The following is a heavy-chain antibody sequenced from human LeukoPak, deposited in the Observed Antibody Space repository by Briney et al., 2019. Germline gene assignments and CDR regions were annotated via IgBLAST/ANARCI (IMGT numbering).Heavy chain of an antibody. J-gene: IGHJ4*02. V-gene: IGHV1-2*02. CDR3: ARDGEYGTGSYYRGCFDY. CDR1: GYSFTAFY. CDR2: IHPRSGET. D-gene: IGHD3-10*01. Sequence: ASVKVSCKASGYSFTAFYIHWVRQAPGQGLEWMGWIHPRSGETNYAYKFRGRVTMTRDTSISTTYMDQGSLGSDDTADYYCARDGEYGTGSYYRGCFDYWGQGTLVTVSS.